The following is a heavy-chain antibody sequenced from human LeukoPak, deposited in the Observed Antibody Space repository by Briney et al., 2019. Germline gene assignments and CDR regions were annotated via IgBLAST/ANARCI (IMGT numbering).Heavy chain of an antibody. V-gene: IGHV3-33*01. CDR1: GFTFSNYG. D-gene: IGHD3-22*01. J-gene: IGHJ4*02. Sequence: GGSLRLPCAASGFTFSNYGMHWVRQAPGKGLEWVAVIWYDGSNKYYADSVKGRFIISRDNSKNTLYLQMNSLRAEDTAVYYCARDISGYYYFDYWGQGTLVTVSS. CDR2: IWYDGSNK. CDR3: ARDISGYYYFDY.